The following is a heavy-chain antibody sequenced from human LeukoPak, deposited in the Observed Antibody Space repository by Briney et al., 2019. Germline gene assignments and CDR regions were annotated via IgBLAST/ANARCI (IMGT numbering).Heavy chain of an antibody. CDR1: GYTFTSYG. CDR2: ISAYNGNT. J-gene: IGHJ6*04. V-gene: IGHV1-18*04. D-gene: IGHD2-2*01. Sequence: ASVKVSCKASGYTFTSYGISWVRQAPGQGLEWMGWISAYNGNTNYAQKLQGRVTMTTDTSTSTAYMELRSLRPDDTAVYYCARDPGERPADNYYYYGMDVWGKGTTVTVSS. CDR3: ARDPGERPADNYYYYGMDV.